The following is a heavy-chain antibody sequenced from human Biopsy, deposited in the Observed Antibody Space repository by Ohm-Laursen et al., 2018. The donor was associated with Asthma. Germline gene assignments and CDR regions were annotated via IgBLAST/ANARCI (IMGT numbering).Heavy chain of an antibody. CDR2: ISWNSGTI. J-gene: IGHJ6*02. D-gene: IGHD3-10*01. Sequence: SLRLSCSASGFSFADYAMFWVRQAPGKGLEWVSGISWNSGTIGYADSVKGRFTISRDNAKNSLYLQMNSLGPEDTAVYYCARDMGAGPNQPPSGSGSSHLYGMDVWGQGTTVTVSS. CDR3: ARDMGAGPNQPPSGSGSSHLYGMDV. V-gene: IGHV3-9*01. CDR1: GFSFADYA.